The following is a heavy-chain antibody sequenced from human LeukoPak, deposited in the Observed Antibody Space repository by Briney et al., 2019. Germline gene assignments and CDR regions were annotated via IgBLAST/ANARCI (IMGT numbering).Heavy chain of an antibody. CDR3: TTDHDYGSGSYYNAGFR. V-gene: IGHV3-15*01. CDR1: GFTFSNAW. J-gene: IGHJ4*02. CDR2: IKSKTDGGTT. Sequence: GGSLRLSCAASGFTFSNAWMSWVRQAPGKGLEWVGRIKSKTDGGTTDYAAPVKGRFTISRDDSKNTLYLQMNSLKTEDTAVYYCTTDHDYGSGSYYNAGFRWGQGTLVTVSS. D-gene: IGHD3-10*01.